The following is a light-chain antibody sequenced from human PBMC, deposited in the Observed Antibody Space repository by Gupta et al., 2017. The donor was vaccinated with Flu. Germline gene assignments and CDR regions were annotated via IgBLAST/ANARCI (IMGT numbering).Light chain of an antibody. Sequence: GIRSYLGWYQQKPGKAPKLLIYAASNLQCGVPSRFSGSGSATQYTLTISSLQADDFASSYCQQVSRYPSTFAQGPKLEI. CDR1: GIRSY. CDR3: QQVSRYPST. J-gene: IGKJ2*01. CDR2: AAS. V-gene: IGKV1-9*01.